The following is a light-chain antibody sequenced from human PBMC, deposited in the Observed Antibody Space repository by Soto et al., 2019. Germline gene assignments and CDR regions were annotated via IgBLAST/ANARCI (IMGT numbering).Light chain of an antibody. J-gene: IGLJ2*01. V-gene: IGLV2-14*01. Sequence: QSVLTQPASVSGSPGQSITISYTGTSSDVGGYNYVSWYQQHPGKAPKLMIYDVSNRPSGVSNRFSGSKSGNTASLTISGLEAEDEADYYWSSYTSSSTAVFGGGTKLTVL. CDR3: SSYTSSSTAV. CDR2: DVS. CDR1: SSDVGGYNY.